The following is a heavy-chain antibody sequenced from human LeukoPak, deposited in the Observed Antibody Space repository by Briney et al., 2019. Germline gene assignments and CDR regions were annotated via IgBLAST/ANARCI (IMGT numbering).Heavy chain of an antibody. J-gene: IGHJ4*02. CDR1: GYTFTSYY. D-gene: IGHD6-19*01. Sequence: ASVKVSCKASGYTFTSYYMHWVRQAPGQGLEWMGIINPSRGSTSYAQKFQGRISMTRDTSTSTVYMELSSLRSEDTAVYYCARGAEQWLADFDHWGQGTLVTVSS. V-gene: IGHV1-46*01. CDR2: INPSRGST. CDR3: ARGAEQWLADFDH.